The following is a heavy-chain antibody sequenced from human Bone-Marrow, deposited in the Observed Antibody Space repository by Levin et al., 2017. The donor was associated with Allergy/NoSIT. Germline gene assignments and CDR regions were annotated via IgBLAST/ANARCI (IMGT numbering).Heavy chain of an antibody. V-gene: IGHV3-23*01. CDR1: GFTFSSYA. CDR3: AKDSSSSWYYYYYGMDV. D-gene: IGHD6-13*01. Sequence: GESLKISCAASGFTFSSYAMSWVRQAPGKGLEWVSAISGSGGSTYYADSVKGRFTISRDNSKNTLYLQMNSLRVEDTAVYYCAKDSSSSWYYYYYGMDVWGQGTTVTVSS. CDR2: ISGSGGST. J-gene: IGHJ6*02.